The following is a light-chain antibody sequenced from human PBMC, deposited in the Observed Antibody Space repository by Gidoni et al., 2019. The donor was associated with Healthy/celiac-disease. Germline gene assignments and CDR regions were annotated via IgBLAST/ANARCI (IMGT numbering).Light chain of an antibody. CDR3: QQYNNWPYT. Sequence: EIVMTQSPPTLSVSPGERATLSRSASQSVSSNLAWYQQKPGQAPRLLIYGASTRATGIPARFSGSGSGTEFTLTISSLQSEDFAVYYCQQYNNWPYTFGQGTKLEIK. CDR1: QSVSSN. V-gene: IGKV3-15*01. CDR2: GAS. J-gene: IGKJ2*01.